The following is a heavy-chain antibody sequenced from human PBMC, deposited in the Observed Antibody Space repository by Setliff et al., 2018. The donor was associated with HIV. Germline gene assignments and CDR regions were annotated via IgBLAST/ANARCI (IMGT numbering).Heavy chain of an antibody. J-gene: IGHJ4*02. CDR1: AVSICGYS. V-gene: IGHV4-4*09. CDR3: ARHGTWNSQRFHFGY. D-gene: IGHD1-7*01. CDR2: IYSTDTT. Sequence: PSETLSLTCTASAVSICGYSWSWIRQSPGKGLEWIGSIYSTDTTNHNPSLESRVTISVDKSKNQFSLKLNSVTAADTAVYYCARHGTWNSQRFHFGYWGQGTPVTVSS.